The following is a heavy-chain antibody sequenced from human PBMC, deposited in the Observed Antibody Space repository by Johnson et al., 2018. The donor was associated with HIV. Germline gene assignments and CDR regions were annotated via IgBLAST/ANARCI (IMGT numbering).Heavy chain of an antibody. CDR2: IRYDGSKK. CDR1: GFTFSTYG. CDR3: AKDPGYCSGGSCYTLIGWGV. J-gene: IGHJ3*01. Sequence: QVQLVESGGGVVQPGGSLRLSCAASGFTFSTYGMHWVRQAPGKGLEWVSFIRYDGSKKYYADSVQGRFIISRDNSKNTLYLQMNSLRVEDTAVYYCAKDPGYCSGGSCYTLIGWGVWGQGTMVTVSS. V-gene: IGHV3-30*02. D-gene: IGHD2-15*01.